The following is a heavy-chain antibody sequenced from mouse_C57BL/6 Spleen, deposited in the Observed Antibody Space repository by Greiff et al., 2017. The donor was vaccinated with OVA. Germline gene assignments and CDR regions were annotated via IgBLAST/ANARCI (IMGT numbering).Heavy chain of an antibody. CDR2: ISSGSSTI. J-gene: IGHJ3*01. Sequence: VQGVESGGGLVKPGGSLKLSCAASGFTFSDYGMHWVRQAPEKGLEWVAYISSGSSTIYYADTVKGRFTISRDNAKNTLFLQMTSLRSEDTAMYYCARGDYDGFAYWGQGTLVTVSA. CDR1: GFTFSDYG. CDR3: ARGDYDGFAY. V-gene: IGHV5-17*01. D-gene: IGHD2-4*01.